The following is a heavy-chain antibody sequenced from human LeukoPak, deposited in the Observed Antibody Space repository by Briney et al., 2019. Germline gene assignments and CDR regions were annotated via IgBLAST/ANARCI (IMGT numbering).Heavy chain of an antibody. V-gene: IGHV1-8*01. J-gene: IGHJ6*03. Sequence: GASVKVSCKASGYTFISYDINWVRQVTGQGLEWMGWMNPNSGNTGYAQKFQGRVTITRNTSISTAFMGLSSLRSEDTAVYYCARRAVGNSYYYSMDVWGKGTTVTVSS. CDR2: MNPNSGNT. CDR1: GYTFISYD. D-gene: IGHD6-19*01. CDR3: ARRAVGNSYYYSMDV.